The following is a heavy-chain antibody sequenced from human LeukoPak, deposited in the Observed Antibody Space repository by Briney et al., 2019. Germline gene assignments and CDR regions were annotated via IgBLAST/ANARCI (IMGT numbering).Heavy chain of an antibody. CDR3: ARGRGSLSI. V-gene: IGHV1-18*01. CDR2: ISAYNGNT. Sequence: XXXXVRQXXXQGLEWMGWISAYNGNTNYAQKLQGRVTMTTDTSTSTAYMELRSLRSDDTAVYYCARGRGSLSIWGQGTMVTVSS. CDR1: X. D-gene: IGHD3-16*01. J-gene: IGHJ3*02.